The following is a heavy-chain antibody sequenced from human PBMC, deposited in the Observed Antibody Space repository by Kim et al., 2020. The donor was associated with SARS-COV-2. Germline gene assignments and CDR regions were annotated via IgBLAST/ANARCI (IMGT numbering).Heavy chain of an antibody. Sequence: SETLSLTCAVYGGSFSGYYWSWIRQPPGKGLEWIGEINHSGSTNYNPSLKSRVTISVDTSKNQFSLKLSSVTAADTAVYYCARAPKYYDFWSGYYNRNAFDIWGQGTMVTVSS. V-gene: IGHV4-34*01. J-gene: IGHJ3*02. CDR2: INHSGST. D-gene: IGHD3-3*01. CDR3: ARAPKYYDFWSGYYNRNAFDI. CDR1: GGSFSGYY.